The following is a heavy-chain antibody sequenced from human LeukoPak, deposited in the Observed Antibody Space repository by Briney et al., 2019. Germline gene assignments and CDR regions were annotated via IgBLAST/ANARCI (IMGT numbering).Heavy chain of an antibody. Sequence: ASVKVSCKASGYSFASYHIHWVRQAPGQGLECMGIINPSGGSTIYAQKFQGRVTMTRDMSTSTVYMELSSLRSEDTAVYYCARDRDWNSGFDYWGQGTLVTVSS. D-gene: IGHD1-7*01. V-gene: IGHV1-46*01. CDR1: GYSFASYH. J-gene: IGHJ4*02. CDR2: INPSGGST. CDR3: ARDRDWNSGFDY.